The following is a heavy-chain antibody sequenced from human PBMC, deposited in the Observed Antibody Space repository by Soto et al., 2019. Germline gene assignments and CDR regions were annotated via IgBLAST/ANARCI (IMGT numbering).Heavy chain of an antibody. CDR1: GFTFGIYS. V-gene: IGHV3-48*02. J-gene: IGHJ5*02. Sequence: EVQLVESGGGLVQRGGSLRLSCAASGFTFGIYSMNWVRQAPGKGLEWISYINGSSSTMYYADSVKGRFIISRDNGDNSLYLQMDSRRDAYTAVYYCARGDRFRCSGDRCFSDGLFLSWGQGTLVTVSS. CDR3: ARGDRFRCSGDRCFSDGLFLS. CDR2: INGSSSTM. D-gene: IGHD2-15*01.